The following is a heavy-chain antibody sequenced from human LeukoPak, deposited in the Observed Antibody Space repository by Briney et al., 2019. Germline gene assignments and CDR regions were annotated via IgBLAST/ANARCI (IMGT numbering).Heavy chain of an antibody. J-gene: IGHJ4*02. D-gene: IGHD2-8*01. CDR3: ARDLGYCTNGVRHTRFDY. V-gene: IGHV3-7*03. Sequence: PGGSLRLSCEGSAFIFSGHWMNWVRPTPGKGLVWVASIKEDGSERQYVDSVTGRFSISRDNTKGSLFLQLNSLRAEDTAVYYCARDLGYCTNGVRHTRFDYWGQGTLVAVSS. CDR1: AFIFSGHW. CDR2: IKEDGSER.